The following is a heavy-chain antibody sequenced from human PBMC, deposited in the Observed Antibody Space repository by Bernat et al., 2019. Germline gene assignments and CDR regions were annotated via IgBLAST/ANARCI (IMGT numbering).Heavy chain of an antibody. Sequence: QVQLQQWGAGLLKPSETLSLTCAVYGGSFSGYYWSWIRQPPGKGLEWIGEINHSGSTNYNPSLKSRVTISVDTSKNQFSLKLSSVTAADTAVYYCARDRGFGYWGQGTLVTVSS. CDR3: ARDRGFGY. V-gene: IGHV4-34*01. CDR1: GGSFSGYY. J-gene: IGHJ4*02. CDR2: INHSGST. D-gene: IGHD3-16*01.